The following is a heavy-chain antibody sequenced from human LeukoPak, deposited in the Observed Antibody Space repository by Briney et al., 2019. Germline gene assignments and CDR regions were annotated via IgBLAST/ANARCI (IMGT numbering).Heavy chain of an antibody. Sequence: PGGSLRLSCAASGFTFNSYAMNWVRQAPGQGLECVSAISDSGSKTYYADSVKGRFTISRDNSKNTLYLQMNSLRAEDTAVYYCAKRILTGYPNYGMDVRGKGTTVTVSS. CDR3: AKRILTGYPNYGMDV. CDR1: GFTFNSYA. J-gene: IGHJ6*04. D-gene: IGHD3-9*01. CDR2: ISDSGSKT. V-gene: IGHV3-23*01.